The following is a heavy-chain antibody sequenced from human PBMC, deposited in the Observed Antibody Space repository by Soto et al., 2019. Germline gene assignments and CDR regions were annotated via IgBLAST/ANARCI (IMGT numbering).Heavy chain of an antibody. CDR1: GFTFSSYG. Sequence: GGSLRLSCAASGFTFSSYGMHWVRQAPGKGLEWVAVISYDGSNKYYADSVKGRFTISRDNSKNTLYLQMNSLRAEDTAVYYCAKGPAVGVPYYFDYWGQGTLVTVSS. J-gene: IGHJ4*02. D-gene: IGHD1-26*01. V-gene: IGHV3-30*18. CDR2: ISYDGSNK. CDR3: AKGPAVGVPYYFDY.